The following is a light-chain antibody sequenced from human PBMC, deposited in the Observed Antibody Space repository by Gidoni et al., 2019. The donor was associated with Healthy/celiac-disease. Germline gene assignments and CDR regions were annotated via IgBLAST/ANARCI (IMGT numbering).Light chain of an antibody. V-gene: IGLV1-40*01. CDR1: SSNIGAGYD. CDR3: QSYDSSLVV. Sequence: QYVLTQPPSVSAAPGQRVTISCTGSSSNIGAGYDVHWYQQLPGTAPKLLIYGNSNRPSGVPDRFSGSKSGTSASLAITGLQAEDEADYYCQSYDSSLVVFGGGTKLTVL. CDR2: GNS. J-gene: IGLJ2*01.